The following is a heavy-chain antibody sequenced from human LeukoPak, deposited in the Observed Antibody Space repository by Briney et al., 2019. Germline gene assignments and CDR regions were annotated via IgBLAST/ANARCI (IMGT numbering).Heavy chain of an antibody. J-gene: IGHJ6*02. Sequence: GGSLKLSCAASGFTFSGSAMHWVRQASGKGLEWVGRIRSKANSYATAYAASVKGRFTISRDDSKNTAYLQMNSLKTEDTAVYYCTSKIKYGMDVWGQGTTVTVSS. CDR1: GFTFSGSA. CDR3: TSKIKYGMDV. CDR2: IRSKANSYAT. V-gene: IGHV3-73*01.